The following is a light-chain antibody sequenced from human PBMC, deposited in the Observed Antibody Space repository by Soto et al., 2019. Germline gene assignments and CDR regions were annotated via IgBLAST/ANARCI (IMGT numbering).Light chain of an antibody. CDR3: QQYGSSSYT. CDR2: GAS. Sequence: DIVLTQSPDTLSLSPWERATLSCRASQSVSSNYLAWYQQKPGQAPRLLIYGASTRATGIPDRFSGSGSGTDFTLTISRLEPEEFAVYYCQQYGSSSYTFGQGTRLEIK. J-gene: IGKJ2*01. CDR1: QSVSSNY. V-gene: IGKV3-20*01.